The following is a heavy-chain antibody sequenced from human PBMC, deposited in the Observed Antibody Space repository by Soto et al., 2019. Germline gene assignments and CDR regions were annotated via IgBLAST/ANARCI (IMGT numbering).Heavy chain of an antibody. V-gene: IGHV3-21*01. CDR1: GFNVITYS. D-gene: IGHD3-22*01. Sequence: EVQLVESGGGPVRPGGSPKLSCAASGFNVITYSLSWVRQAPGKGLEWVASISSSAVYIDYADSVKGRFTISRDNANNSLYLQMNSLRAEDTATYYCVRDGLDYYDTERLYFDNWGQGTLVTVSS. CDR3: VRDGLDYYDTERLYFDN. J-gene: IGHJ4*02. CDR2: ISSSAVYI.